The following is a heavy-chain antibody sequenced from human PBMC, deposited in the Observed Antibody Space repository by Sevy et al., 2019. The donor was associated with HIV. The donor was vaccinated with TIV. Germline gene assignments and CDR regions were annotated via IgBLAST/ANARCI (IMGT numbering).Heavy chain of an antibody. CDR1: GFTFTSSA. V-gene: IGHV1-58*01. CDR2: IVVGSGNT. Sequence: ASVKVSCKASGFTFTSSAVQWVRQARGQRLEWIGWIVVGSGNTNYAQKFQERVTITRDMSTSTAYMELSSLRSEDTAVYYCAAAPDYYDSSGYYPLFDYWGQGTLVTVSS. D-gene: IGHD3-22*01. CDR3: AAAPDYYDSSGYYPLFDY. J-gene: IGHJ4*02.